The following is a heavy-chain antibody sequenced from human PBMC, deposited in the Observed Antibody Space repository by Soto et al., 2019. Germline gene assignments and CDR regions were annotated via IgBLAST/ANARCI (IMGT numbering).Heavy chain of an antibody. V-gene: IGHV1-18*04. J-gene: IGHJ6*02. Sequence: ASFALCCQASVYTFTSFGISSVRQCPRQGLEWMGCISAYNGNTNYAQKLQGRVTMTTDTSTSTAYMELRSLRSDDTAVYYCARDRDIATMGPVLSYYSVMAFWVQGTPVTGSS. D-gene: IGHD3-16*02. CDR1: VYTFTSFG. CDR2: ISAYNGNT. CDR3: ARDRDIATMGPVLSYYSVMAF.